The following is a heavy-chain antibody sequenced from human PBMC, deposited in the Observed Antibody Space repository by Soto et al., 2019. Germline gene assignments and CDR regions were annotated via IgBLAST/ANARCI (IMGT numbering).Heavy chain of an antibody. D-gene: IGHD3-10*02. CDR3: AKDYPDDITMYLFDY. V-gene: IGHV3-23*01. Sequence: PGGSLRLSCAASGFTFIKHAMSWVRQAPGKGLEWVSGINDNGKYTYYADAVRGRFTISRDSSKNTVYLQMNSLRVEDTAIYYCAKDYPDDITMYLFDYWGRGTLVTVSS. CDR1: GFTFIKHA. J-gene: IGHJ4*02. CDR2: INDNGKYT.